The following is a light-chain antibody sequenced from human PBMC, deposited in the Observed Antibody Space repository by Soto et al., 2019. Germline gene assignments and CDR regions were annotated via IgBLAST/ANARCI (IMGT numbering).Light chain of an antibody. CDR1: QDISDC. CDR3: QQFNVYPLT. Sequence: DIQLTQSPSFLSASVGDRVTITCRASQDISDCLAWYQQKPGKAPKLLIYTASILQSGVPSRFSGSASGTQFTLTISSMQPEDFATYYCQQFNVYPLTFGGGTQVEIK. V-gene: IGKV1-9*01. J-gene: IGKJ4*01. CDR2: TAS.